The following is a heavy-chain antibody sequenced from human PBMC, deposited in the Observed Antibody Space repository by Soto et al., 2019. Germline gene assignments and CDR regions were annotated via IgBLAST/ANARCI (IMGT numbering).Heavy chain of an antibody. J-gene: IGHJ4*02. Sequence: GGSLRLSCAASGFTFSSYSMNWVRQAPGKGLEWVSYISSSSSTIYYAVSVKGRFTISRDNAKNSLYLQMNSLRAEDTAVYYCARDLMGYGDPFDYWGQGTLVTVSS. CDR1: GFTFSSYS. V-gene: IGHV3-48*01. CDR3: ARDLMGYGDPFDY. CDR2: ISSSSSTI. D-gene: IGHD4-17*01.